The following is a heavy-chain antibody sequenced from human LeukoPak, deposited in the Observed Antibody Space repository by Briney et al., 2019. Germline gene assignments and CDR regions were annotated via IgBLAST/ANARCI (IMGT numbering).Heavy chain of an antibody. CDR3: ARDTKGGVSGRRYGMDV. V-gene: IGHV3-21*01. CDR2: ISSSSSYI. Sequence: GGSLRLSCAASGFTFSSYSMNWVRQAPGKGLEWVSSISSSSSYIYYACSVKGRFTISRDNDKNSLYLQMNSLRAEDTAVYYCARDTKGGVSGRRYGMDVWGKGTTVTVSS. J-gene: IGHJ6*04. CDR1: GFTFSSYS. D-gene: IGHD3-16*01.